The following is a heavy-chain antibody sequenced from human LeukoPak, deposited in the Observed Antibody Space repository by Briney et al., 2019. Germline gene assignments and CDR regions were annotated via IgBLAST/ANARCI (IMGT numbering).Heavy chain of an antibody. CDR2: INHSGST. J-gene: IGHJ4*02. V-gene: IGHV4-34*01. Sequence: PSETLSLTCAVYGGSFSGYYWSWIRQPPGKGLEWIGEINHSGSTNYNPPLKSRVTISIDTSKTQFSLELSSVTAADTAVYYCARQRWLQLNYFDYWGQGTLVTVSS. CDR3: ARQRWLQLNYFDY. D-gene: IGHD5-24*01. CDR1: GGSFSGYY.